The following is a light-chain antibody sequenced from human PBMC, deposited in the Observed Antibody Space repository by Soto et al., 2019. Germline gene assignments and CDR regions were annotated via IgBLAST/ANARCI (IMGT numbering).Light chain of an antibody. V-gene: IGKV3-11*01. CDR1: QSVSTF. CDR2: DAS. J-gene: IGKJ5*01. Sequence: EIVLTQSPATLSLSPEEKGTLSCRASQSVSTFLAWYQQKPGQAPRLLIYDASKRATGIPPRFSGSGSGTDFPPTISSPEPEDAAVYHCQQRTNSLITFGQGTRLEIK. CDR3: QQRTNSLIT.